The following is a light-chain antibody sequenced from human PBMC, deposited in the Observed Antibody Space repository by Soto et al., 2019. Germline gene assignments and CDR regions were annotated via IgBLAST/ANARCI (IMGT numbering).Light chain of an antibody. CDR1: HSVSSSY. V-gene: IGKV3-20*01. Sequence: ELVLPQYPGPLSLSPGERATLSCRVGHSVSSSYLAWYQQKPGQAPRLLIYSASSRATGIPDRFSGSGSGADYTLTISRLEPEDSTLYYCQHYGYSFWTFAQGTNVDIK. J-gene: IGKJ1*01. CDR3: QHYGYSFWT. CDR2: SAS.